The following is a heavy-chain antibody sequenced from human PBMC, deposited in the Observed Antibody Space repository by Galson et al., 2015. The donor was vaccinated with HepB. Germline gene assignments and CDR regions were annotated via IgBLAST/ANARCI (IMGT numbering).Heavy chain of an antibody. CDR3: ARAGGGDYTPPIYYYYGMDV. CDR2: IYYSGST. CDR1: GGSISSYY. D-gene: IGHD4-17*01. Sequence: ETLSLTCTVSGGSISSYYWSWIRQPPGKGLEWIGYIYYSGSTNYNPSLKSRVTISVDTSKNQFSLKLSSVTAADTAVYYCARAGGGDYTPPIYYYYGMDVWGQGTTVTVSS. J-gene: IGHJ6*02. V-gene: IGHV4-59*01.